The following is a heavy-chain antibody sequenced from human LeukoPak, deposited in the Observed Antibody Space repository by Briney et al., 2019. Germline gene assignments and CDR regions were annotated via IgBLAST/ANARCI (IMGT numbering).Heavy chain of an antibody. V-gene: IGHV3-30*04. D-gene: IGHD3-9*01. CDR2: ISYDGSNK. Sequence: GSLGLSFAASGFPFSSYAMHRVRPAPGKGLEGGAVISYDGSNKYYADSVKGRFTISRDNSKNTLYLQMNSLRAEDTAVYYCARDGHDILTGYYGAFDIWGQGTMVTVSS. CDR3: ARDGHDILTGYYGAFDI. J-gene: IGHJ3*02. CDR1: GFPFSSYA.